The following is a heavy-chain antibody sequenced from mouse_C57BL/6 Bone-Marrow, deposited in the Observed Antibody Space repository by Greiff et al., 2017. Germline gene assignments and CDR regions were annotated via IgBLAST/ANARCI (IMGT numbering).Heavy chain of an antibody. V-gene: IGHV2-2*01. Sequence: VQLQQSGPGLVQPSQSLSITCTVSGFSLTSYGVHWVRQSPGKGLEWLGVIWSGGSTVYNAAFISRLSISKDNSKSQVFFKMNSLQADDTAIYYCARNWVPYYYAMDYWDQGTSVTVSS. CDR1: GFSLTSYG. CDR3: ARNWVPYYYAMDY. CDR2: IWSGGST. J-gene: IGHJ4*01. D-gene: IGHD4-1*01.